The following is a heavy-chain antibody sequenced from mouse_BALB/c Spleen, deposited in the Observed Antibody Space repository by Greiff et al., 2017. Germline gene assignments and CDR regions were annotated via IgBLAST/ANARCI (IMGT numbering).Heavy chain of an antibody. CDR2: IYPGDGDT. V-gene: IGHV1-87*01. CDR3: TRAGRRAMDY. D-gene: IGHD2-12*01. J-gene: IGHJ4*01. CDR1: GYTFTSYW. Sequence: QVQLQQSGAELARPGASVKLSCKASGYTFTSYWMQWVKQRPGQGLEWIGAIYPGDGDTRYTQKFKGKATLTADKSSSTAYMQLSSLTSEDSAVYYCTRAGRRAMDYGGQGTSVTVSS.